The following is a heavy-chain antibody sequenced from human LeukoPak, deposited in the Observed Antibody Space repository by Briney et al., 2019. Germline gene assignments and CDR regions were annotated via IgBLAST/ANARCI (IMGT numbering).Heavy chain of an antibody. CDR1: GFTFSDYH. CDR3: VRDISGYYFDY. D-gene: IGHD3-22*01. V-gene: IGHV3-11*05. CDR2: ISGSSIYT. Sequence: GGSLRLACAASGFTFSDYHMTWIRQAPGKGLEWVSYISGSSIYTRYADSVKGRFTISRDNAKNSLYLQMNSLRAEDTALYYCVRDISGYYFDYWGQGTLVTVSS. J-gene: IGHJ4*02.